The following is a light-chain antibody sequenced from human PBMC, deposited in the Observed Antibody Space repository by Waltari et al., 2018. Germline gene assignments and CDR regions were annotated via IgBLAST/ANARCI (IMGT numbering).Light chain of an antibody. Sequence: EIVMTQSPATLSVSPGERATLSCRASQSVSSALAWYQQKPDQAPRLLIYGPSTRATGIPARFSGSGSGTEFTLTISSLQSEDFAVYYCQQYNEWPRAFGQGTKLEIK. CDR3: QQYNEWPRA. CDR2: GPS. V-gene: IGKV3-15*01. J-gene: IGKJ2*01. CDR1: QSVSSA.